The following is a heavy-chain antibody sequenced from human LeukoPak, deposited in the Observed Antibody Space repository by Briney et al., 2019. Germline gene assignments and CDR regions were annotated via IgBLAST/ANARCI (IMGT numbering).Heavy chain of an antibody. CDR1: GGSTSSSNYY. Sequence: KTSETLSLTCTVSGGSTSSSNYYWGWIRQPPGKGLEWIGNIYYTGRTYYNPSLKSRVTISVDTSKNQFSLKLNSVSAADTAVYYCARLYYYDSSGPPLWGQGTLVTVSS. CDR2: IYYTGRT. V-gene: IGHV4-39*01. J-gene: IGHJ4*02. D-gene: IGHD3-22*01. CDR3: ARLYYYDSSGPPL.